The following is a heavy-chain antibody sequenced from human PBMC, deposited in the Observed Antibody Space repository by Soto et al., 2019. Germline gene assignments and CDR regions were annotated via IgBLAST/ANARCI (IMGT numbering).Heavy chain of an antibody. CDR1: GYTFTSYG. D-gene: IGHD3-16*02. CDR3: ARDTYDYVWVSYRPGY. Sequence: ASVKVSCKASGYTFTSYGISWVRQAPGQGLEWMGWISAYNGNTNYAQKLQGRVTMTTDTSTSTAYMELRSLRSDDAAVYYCARDTYDYVWVSYRPGYWGQGTLVTVSS. CDR2: ISAYNGNT. J-gene: IGHJ4*02. V-gene: IGHV1-18*01.